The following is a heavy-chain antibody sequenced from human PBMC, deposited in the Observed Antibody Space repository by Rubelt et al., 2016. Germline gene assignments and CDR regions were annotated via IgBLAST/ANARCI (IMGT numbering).Heavy chain of an antibody. D-gene: IGHD6-19*01. V-gene: IGHV3-30*04. CDR1: GFTFSSYA. CDR3: ARGDSSGWLEFYFDY. J-gene: IGHJ4*02. CDR2: ISYDGSNK. Sequence: QVQLVESGGGVVQPGRSLRLSCAASGFTFSSYAMHWVRQAPGKGLEWVAVISYDGSNKYYAVSVKVRFTISRDKSKKTLYLQMNSLRAEDTAVYYCARGDSSGWLEFYFDYWGQGTLVTVSS.